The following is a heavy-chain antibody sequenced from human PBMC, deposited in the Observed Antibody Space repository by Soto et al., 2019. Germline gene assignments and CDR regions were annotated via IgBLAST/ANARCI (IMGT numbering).Heavy chain of an antibody. V-gene: IGHV4-39*07. D-gene: IGHD3-22*01. CDR1: GGSISSSSYY. CDR2: IYYSGST. J-gene: IGHJ4*02. CDR3: ANGPYDSSGYSLYY. Sequence: SETLSLTCTVSGGSISSSSYYWGWIRQPPGKGLEWIGRIYYSGSTYYNPSLKSRVTISVDTSKNQFSLKLSSVTAADTAVYYCANGPYDSSGYSLYYWGQGTLVTVSS.